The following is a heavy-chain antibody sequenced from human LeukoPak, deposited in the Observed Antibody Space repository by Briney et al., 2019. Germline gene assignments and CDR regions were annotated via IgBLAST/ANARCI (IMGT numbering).Heavy chain of an antibody. Sequence: GRSLRLSCAASGFTFSSYGMHWVRQAPGKGLEWVAVIWYDGSNKCYADSVKGRFTISRDNSKNTLYVQMNSLRAEDTAVYYCAGDYGEYYYGMDVWGQGTTVTVSS. CDR3: AGDYGEYYYGMDV. V-gene: IGHV3-33*01. J-gene: IGHJ6*02. CDR2: IWYDGSNK. D-gene: IGHD4-17*01. CDR1: GFTFSSYG.